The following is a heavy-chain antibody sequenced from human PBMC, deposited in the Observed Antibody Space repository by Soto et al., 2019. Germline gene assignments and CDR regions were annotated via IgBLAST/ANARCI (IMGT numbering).Heavy chain of an antibody. Sequence: EVQLLESGGGFVQPGGSLRLSCAASGFTFSSYAMSWVRQAPGKGLEWVSAITGSGGTTYYADSVKGRFTISRDNSKNTLYLQMNSLRAEYTAVYYCAKRSSSSRHFDYWGQGTLVTVSS. D-gene: IGHD2-2*01. V-gene: IGHV3-23*01. CDR1: GFTFSSYA. CDR3: AKRSSSSRHFDY. CDR2: ITGSGGTT. J-gene: IGHJ4*02.